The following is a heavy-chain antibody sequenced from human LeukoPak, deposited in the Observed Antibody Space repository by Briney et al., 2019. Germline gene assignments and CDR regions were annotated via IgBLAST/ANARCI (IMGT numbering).Heavy chain of an antibody. V-gene: IGHV1-2*02. CDR3: ARSGYYGSGSYGYMDV. J-gene: IGHJ6*03. Sequence: ASVKVSCKASGYTFTSYDINWVRQATGQGLEWMGWVNPNSGGTNYAQKFQGRVTMTRDTSISTAYMGLSRLRSDDTAVYYCARSGYYGSGSYGYMDVWGKGTTVTVSS. D-gene: IGHD3-10*01. CDR2: VNPNSGGT. CDR1: GYTFTSYD.